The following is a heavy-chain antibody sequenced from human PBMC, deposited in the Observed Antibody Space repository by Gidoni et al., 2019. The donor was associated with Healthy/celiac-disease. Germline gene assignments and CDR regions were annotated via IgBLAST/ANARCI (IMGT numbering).Heavy chain of an antibody. J-gene: IGHJ3*02. D-gene: IGHD3-3*01. CDR1: GGSISSSSSY. CDR2: IYYSGRT. V-gene: IGHV4-39*07. Sequence: QLQLQESGPGLVKPSETLSLTCTVSGGSISSSSSYWGWIRQPPGKGLEWIGRIYYSGRTYYNPSLKSRVTIAVDTSKNQFSLKLSSVTAADTAVYYCARDGVVLRFLEWFPVGAFDIWGQGTMVTVSS. CDR3: ARDGVVLRFLEWFPVGAFDI.